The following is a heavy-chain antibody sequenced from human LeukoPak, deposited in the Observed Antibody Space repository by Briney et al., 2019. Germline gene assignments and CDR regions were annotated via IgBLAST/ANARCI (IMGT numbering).Heavy chain of an antibody. D-gene: IGHD5-24*01. Sequence: ASVKVSCKASGYTFTSYAIHWVRQAPGQGLEWMGWITPSGGTNYPQKFQGRVAITWDTTITTAYMDLSRLTSDDTAVYYCARDRYGDGFAHLDYWGQGALVTVSS. CDR3: ARDRYGDGFAHLDY. CDR2: ITPSGGT. CDR1: GYTFTSYA. V-gene: IGHV1-2*02. J-gene: IGHJ4*02.